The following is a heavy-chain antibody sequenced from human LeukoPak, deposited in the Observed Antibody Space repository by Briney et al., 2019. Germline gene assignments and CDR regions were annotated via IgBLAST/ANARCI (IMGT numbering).Heavy chain of an antibody. J-gene: IGHJ6*03. V-gene: IGHV1-18*01. CDR1: GYTFTSYG. CDR2: ISAYNGNT. D-gene: IGHD6-6*01. Sequence: ASVKVSCKASGYTFTSYGISWVRQAPGQGLEWMGWISAYNGNTNYAQKLQGRVTMTTDTSTTTASMELSRLTSDDSAIYYCARVAIAPGRLGDYYYMDVWGPGTTVTVSS. CDR3: ARVAIAPGRLGDYYYMDV.